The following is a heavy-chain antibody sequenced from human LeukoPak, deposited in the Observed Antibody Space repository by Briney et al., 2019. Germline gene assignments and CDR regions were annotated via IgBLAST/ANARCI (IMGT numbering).Heavy chain of an antibody. J-gene: IGHJ5*02. D-gene: IGHD3-10*01. V-gene: IGHV4-34*01. CDR3: ARGGTFLVLWFGESNWFDP. CDR1: GGSFSGYY. CDR2: INHSGST. Sequence: PSETLSLTCAVYGGSFSGYYWSWIRQPPGKGLEWIGEINHSGSTNYNPSLKSRVTISVDTSKNQFSLKLSSVTAADTAVYYCARGGTFLVLWFGESNWFDPRGQGTLVTVSS.